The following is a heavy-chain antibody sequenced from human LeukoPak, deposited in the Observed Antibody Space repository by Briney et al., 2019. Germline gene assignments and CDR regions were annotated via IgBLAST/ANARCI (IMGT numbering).Heavy chain of an antibody. CDR2: IYYSGST. D-gene: IGHD3-16*01. CDR1: GGSIITSSLY. Sequence: SETLSLTCTVSGGSIITSSLYWGWIRQPPGKGLEWIGDIYYSGSTYYNPSLKSRVTISVDTSNNQFSLRLSSVTAADTAMYYCARRLWGDYFDYWGQGTLVTVSS. J-gene: IGHJ4*02. V-gene: IGHV4-39*01. CDR3: ARRLWGDYFDY.